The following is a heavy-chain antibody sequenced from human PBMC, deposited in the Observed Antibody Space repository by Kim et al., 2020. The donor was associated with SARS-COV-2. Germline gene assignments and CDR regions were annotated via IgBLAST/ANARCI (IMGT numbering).Heavy chain of an antibody. D-gene: IGHD3-22*01. V-gene: IGHV3-30*01. CDR3: AREAFYYDSSGYYHNPFDY. J-gene: IGHJ4*02. Sequence: GRFTISRDNSKYTLYLQMNCLRAEDTAVYYCAREAFYYDSSGYYHNPFDYWSQGTLVTVSS.